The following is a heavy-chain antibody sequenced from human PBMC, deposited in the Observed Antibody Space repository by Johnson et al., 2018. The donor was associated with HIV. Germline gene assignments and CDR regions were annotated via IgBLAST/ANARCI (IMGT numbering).Heavy chain of an antibody. V-gene: IGHV3-30*04. CDR3: TKNREPANYDALDV. CDR1: GFTFSSYA. D-gene: IGHD1-26*01. Sequence: QMQLVESGGGVVQPGRSLRLSCAASGFTFSSYAMHWVRQAPAKGLQWVAVISYDGSDKDYADSVKGRFTISRDSSKNTLYLQMSSLTAEDTAVYYCTKNREPANYDALDVWGQVTMVIVSS. J-gene: IGHJ3*01. CDR2: ISYDGSDK.